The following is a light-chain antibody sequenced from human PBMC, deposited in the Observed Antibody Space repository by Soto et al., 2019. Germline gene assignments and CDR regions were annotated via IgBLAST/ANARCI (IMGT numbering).Light chain of an antibody. CDR3: QQYGDSPRT. V-gene: IGKV3-20*01. Sequence: EIVLTQSPATLSVSPGERATLSCRASQSVSSNLAWYQQKPGQAPRLLIYGASSRATAIPDRFSGSGSGTDFTLTISGLEPEDFAVYYCQQYGDSPRTFGQGTKVDIK. CDR2: GAS. J-gene: IGKJ1*01. CDR1: QSVSSN.